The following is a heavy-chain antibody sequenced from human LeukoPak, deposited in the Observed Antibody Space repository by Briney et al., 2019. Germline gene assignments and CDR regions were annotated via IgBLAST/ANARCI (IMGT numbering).Heavy chain of an antibody. Sequence: PGGSLILSCAASGFTVSSNYMSWVRQAPGMGLECVSVLYSGGETYYADSVKGRFTISRDNSQNTLYLQMSSLRAEDTAVYYCARETFYYGFDVWGQGTTVTVSS. CDR1: GFTVSSNY. J-gene: IGHJ6*02. CDR2: LYSGGET. CDR3: ARETFYYGFDV. V-gene: IGHV3-66*01.